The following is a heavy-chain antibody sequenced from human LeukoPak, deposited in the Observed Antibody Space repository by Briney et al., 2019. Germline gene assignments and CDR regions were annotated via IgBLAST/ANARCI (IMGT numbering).Heavy chain of an antibody. CDR2: IYYSGST. CDR1: GGSISSYY. CDR3: ARDLTLWFGELFGAFDI. J-gene: IGHJ3*02. D-gene: IGHD3-10*01. V-gene: IGHV4-59*12. Sequence: KPSETLSLTCTVSGGSISSYYWSWIRQPPGKGLEWIGYIYYSGSTNYNPSLKSRVTISVDTSKNQFSLKLSSVTAADTAAYYCARDLTLWFGELFGAFDIWGQGTMVTVSS.